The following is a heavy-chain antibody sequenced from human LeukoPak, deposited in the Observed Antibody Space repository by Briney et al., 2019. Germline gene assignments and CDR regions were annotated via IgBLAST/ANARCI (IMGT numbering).Heavy chain of an antibody. D-gene: IGHD6-13*01. V-gene: IGHV4-59*08. CDR1: GGSISSYY. CDR3: ASSEGGTSSSFDY. Sequence: SETLSLTCTVSGGSISSYYWSWIRQPPGKGLEWIGYIYYSGSTNYNPSLKSRVTISVDTSKNQFSLKLSSVTAADTAVYYCASSEGGTSSSFDYWGQGTLVTVSS. J-gene: IGHJ4*02. CDR2: IYYSGST.